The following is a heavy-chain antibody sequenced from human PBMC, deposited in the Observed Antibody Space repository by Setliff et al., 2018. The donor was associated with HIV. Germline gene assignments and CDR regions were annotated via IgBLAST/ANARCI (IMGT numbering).Heavy chain of an antibody. J-gene: IGHJ5*02. Sequence: GASVKVSCKASGDTFDSHAISWVRQAPGQGLEWMGGIIPIFGTPNYAQKFKGRLTITADESTSTVYMELSSLRSEDTAVYYCAREFIPVMYARQGGRFDPWGQGTLVTVSS. CDR1: GDTFDSHA. V-gene: IGHV1-69*13. CDR3: AREFIPVMYARQGGRFDP. D-gene: IGHD2-8*01. CDR2: IIPIFGTP.